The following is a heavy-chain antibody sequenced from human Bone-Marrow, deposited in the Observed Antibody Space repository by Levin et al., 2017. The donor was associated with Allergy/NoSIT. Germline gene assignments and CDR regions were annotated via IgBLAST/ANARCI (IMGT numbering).Heavy chain of an antibody. CDR1: GFIFSNFA. J-gene: IGHJ5*02. Sequence: GGSLRLSCEASGFIFSNFAMHWVRQAPGKGLEWVAVIWHDGSNEYYLDSVKGRFIISRDNSKNKVYLQMNRLRAEDTGVYYCARDLALTGIDAPTILNDHWGQGTLVTVSS. CDR3: ARDLALTGIDAPTILNDH. D-gene: IGHD3-9*01. V-gene: IGHV3-33*01. CDR2: IWHDGSNE.